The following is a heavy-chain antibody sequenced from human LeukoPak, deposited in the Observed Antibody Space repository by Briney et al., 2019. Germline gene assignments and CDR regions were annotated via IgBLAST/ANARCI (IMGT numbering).Heavy chain of an antibody. D-gene: IGHD5-18*01. Sequence: GESLKISCKGSGYSFPNYWIGWVRQMPGKGLEWMGIIFPGDSDTRYSPSFQGQVTISADKSISTAYLQWSSLKASDTAMYYCARHRGYSYGLSGWFDPWGQGTLVTVSS. J-gene: IGHJ5*02. CDR3: ARHRGYSYGLSGWFDP. CDR1: GYSFPNYW. V-gene: IGHV5-51*01. CDR2: IFPGDSDT.